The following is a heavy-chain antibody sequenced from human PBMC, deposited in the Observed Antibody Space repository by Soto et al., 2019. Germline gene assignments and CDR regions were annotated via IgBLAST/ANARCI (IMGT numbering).Heavy chain of an antibody. J-gene: IGHJ4*02. CDR3: AKENHPYNSDSYYPDS. CDR2: ISPSGGNT. D-gene: IGHD3-22*01. CDR1: GFTFNSYA. Sequence: GGSLRLSCAASGFTFNSYAMSWVRQAPGKGLEWVSDISPSGGNTYYADSVKGRFTISRDNSKNTLYLQMNSLSAEDTALYYCAKENHPYNSDSYYPDSWGQGTPVTVPQ. V-gene: IGHV3-23*01.